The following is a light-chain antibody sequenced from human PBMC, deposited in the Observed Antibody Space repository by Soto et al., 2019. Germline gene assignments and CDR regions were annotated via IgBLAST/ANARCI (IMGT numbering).Light chain of an antibody. CDR3: SSYTSSSTLDMV. Sequence: QSVLTQPASVSGSPGQSITISCTGTSSDVGGYNYVSWYQQHPGKAPKLMIYEVSNRPSGVSNRFSGSKSGNTASLTISGLQAEDEADYYCSSYTSSSTLDMVFGGGTKLTVL. CDR1: SSDVGGYNY. CDR2: EVS. J-gene: IGLJ2*01. V-gene: IGLV2-14*01.